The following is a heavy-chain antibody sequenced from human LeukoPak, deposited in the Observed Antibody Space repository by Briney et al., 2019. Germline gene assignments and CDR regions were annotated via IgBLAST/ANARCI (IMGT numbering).Heavy chain of an antibody. CDR1: GYTFTSYY. J-gene: IGHJ6*03. CDR3: ARGGYSYGFYYYYYYMDV. D-gene: IGHD5-18*01. Sequence: ASVKVSCKASGYTFTSYYMYWVRHAPGQGLERMGIINPSGGSTSYAQKFQGRVTMTRDTSTSTVYMELSSLRSEDTAVYYCARGGYSYGFYYYYYYMDVWGKGTTVTVSS. CDR2: INPSGGST. V-gene: IGHV1-46*01.